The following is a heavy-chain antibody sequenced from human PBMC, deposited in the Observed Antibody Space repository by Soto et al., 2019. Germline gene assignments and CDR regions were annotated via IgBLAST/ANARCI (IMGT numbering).Heavy chain of an antibody. CDR3: ARDRGGVASNWFDP. CDR2: IHYSGST. Sequence: SETLSLTCTVSGGSISSYYWSWIRQPPGKGLEWIGYIHYSGSTKYNPSLKSRVTISVDTSKNQFSLKLSSVTAADMAVYYCARDRGGVASNWFDPWGQGNLVTVSS. J-gene: IGHJ5*02. CDR1: GGSISSYY. D-gene: IGHD3-10*01. V-gene: IGHV4-59*01.